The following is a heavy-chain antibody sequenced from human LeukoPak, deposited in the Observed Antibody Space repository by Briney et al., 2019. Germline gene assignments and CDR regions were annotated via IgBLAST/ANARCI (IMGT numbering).Heavy chain of an antibody. Sequence: PGGSLRLSCAASGFTLSDYYMSWIRQAPGKGLEWVSYISSSGSTIYYADSVKGRFAISRDNAKNSLYLQMNSLRAEDTAVYYCAKGKGMVYNNYCFDCWGQGSLVTVSS. V-gene: IGHV3-11*01. CDR3: AKGKGMVYNNYCFDC. CDR1: GFTLSDYY. J-gene: IGHJ4*02. CDR2: ISSSGSTI. D-gene: IGHD4-11*01.